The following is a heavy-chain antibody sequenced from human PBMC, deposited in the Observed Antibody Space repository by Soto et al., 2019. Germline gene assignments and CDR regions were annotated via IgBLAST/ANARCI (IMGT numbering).Heavy chain of an antibody. V-gene: IGHV4-4*02. Sequence: QVQLQESGPGLVKPSGTLSLTCAVSGGSISSSNWWSWVRQPPGKGLEWIGEIYHSGSTNYNPSLKSRGTISVGKSKNQFSLKLSSVTAADTAVYYCARVVGGYYYGMDVWGQGTTVTVSS. J-gene: IGHJ6*01. CDR1: GGSISSSNW. CDR3: ARVVGGYYYGMDV. D-gene: IGHD2-2*01. CDR2: IYHSGST.